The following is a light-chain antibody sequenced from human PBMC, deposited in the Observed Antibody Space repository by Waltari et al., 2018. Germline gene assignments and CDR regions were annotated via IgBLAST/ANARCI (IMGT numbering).Light chain of an antibody. Sequence: QSALTQPASVPGSPGQSITISCTGTSSDVGSYTLVSWYQQHPGKAPKLIIYAVSKRPSGASALFSGSKSGNTASLTMSGLQAEDEADYYCCSYAGSTTRWVFGGGTKLTVL. CDR2: AVS. CDR3: CSYAGSTTRWV. CDR1: SSDVGSYTL. V-gene: IGLV2-23*02. J-gene: IGLJ3*02.